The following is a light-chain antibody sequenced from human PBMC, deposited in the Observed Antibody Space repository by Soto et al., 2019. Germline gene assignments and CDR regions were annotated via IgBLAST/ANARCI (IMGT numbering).Light chain of an antibody. V-gene: IGKV3-20*01. J-gene: IGKJ1*01. CDR2: GAS. Sequence: EIVLTQSPGTLSLSPGERATLSCRASQSVSSSYLAWYQQKPGQAPRLLIYGASSSATGIPDRFSGSRPGTDFTLTIIRLEPEGFAVYYCQLYGSSWTFGQGIKVEIK. CDR1: QSVSSSY. CDR3: QLYGSSWT.